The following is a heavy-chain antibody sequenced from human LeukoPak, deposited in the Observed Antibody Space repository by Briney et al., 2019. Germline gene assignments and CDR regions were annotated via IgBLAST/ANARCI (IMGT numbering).Heavy chain of an antibody. V-gene: IGHV3-21*01. CDR2: ISSSSYI. CDR3: ARDLLFDYYGMDV. J-gene: IGHJ6*02. CDR1: GFTFSSYS. Sequence: GGSLRLSCAASGFTFSSYSMNWVRQAPGKGLEWVSSISSSSYIYYADSVKGRFTISRDNAKNSLYLQMNSLRAEDTAVYYCARDLLFDYYGMDVWGQGTTVTVSS. D-gene: IGHD5/OR15-5a*01.